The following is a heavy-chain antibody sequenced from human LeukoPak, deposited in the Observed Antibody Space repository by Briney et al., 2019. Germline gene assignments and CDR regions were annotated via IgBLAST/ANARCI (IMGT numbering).Heavy chain of an antibody. CDR3: ANDGAYYDINTYAFDI. Sequence: GGSLRLSCAASGFTFTSYAMSWVRPAPEEGLEWVSGISGRGGSTYYADSVKGRFTISRDNSKNTLYLQMNSLRAEDTAVYYCANDGAYYDINTYAFDIWGQGTMVTVSS. J-gene: IGHJ3*02. CDR2: ISGRGGST. D-gene: IGHD3-22*01. CDR1: GFTFTSYA. V-gene: IGHV3-23*01.